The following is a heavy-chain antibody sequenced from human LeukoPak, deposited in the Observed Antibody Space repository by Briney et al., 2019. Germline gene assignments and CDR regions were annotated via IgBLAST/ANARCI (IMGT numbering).Heavy chain of an antibody. CDR2: ISYDGSNK. Sequence: GRSLRLSCAASGFTFSSYAMHWVRQAPGKGLEWVAVISYDGSNKYYADSVKGRFTISRDNSKNTLYLQMNSLRSEDTAVYYCATFRREAGSFDSWGQGTLVTVSS. CDR1: GFTFSSYA. J-gene: IGHJ4*02. D-gene: IGHD6-13*01. CDR3: ATFRREAGSFDS. V-gene: IGHV3-30-3*01.